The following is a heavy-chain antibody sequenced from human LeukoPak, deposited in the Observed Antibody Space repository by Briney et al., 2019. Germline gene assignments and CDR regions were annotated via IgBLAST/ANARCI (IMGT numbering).Heavy chain of an antibody. Sequence: GASVKVSCKASGYTYTGYYMHWVRQAPGQGLEWMGWINPNSGGTNYAQKFQGRVTMTRDTSISTAYMELSRLRSDDTAVYYCARGAVYGDYGVDYWGQGTLVTVSS. CDR2: INPNSGGT. D-gene: IGHD4-17*01. V-gene: IGHV1-2*02. CDR3: ARGAVYGDYGVDY. J-gene: IGHJ4*02. CDR1: GYTYTGYY.